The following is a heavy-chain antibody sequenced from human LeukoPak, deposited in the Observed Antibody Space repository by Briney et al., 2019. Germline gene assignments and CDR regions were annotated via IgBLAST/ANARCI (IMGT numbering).Heavy chain of an antibody. CDR1: GYTFTGYY. CDR3: ARDIAVAGTLYYYYGMDV. Sequence: ASVKVSCKASGYTFTGYYMHWVRQAPGQGLEWMGWINPNSGGTNYAQKFQGRVTMTRDTSISTAYMELSRLRSDDTAVCYCARDIAVAGTLYYYYGMDVWGQGTTVTVSS. D-gene: IGHD6-19*01. V-gene: IGHV1-2*02. CDR2: INPNSGGT. J-gene: IGHJ6*02.